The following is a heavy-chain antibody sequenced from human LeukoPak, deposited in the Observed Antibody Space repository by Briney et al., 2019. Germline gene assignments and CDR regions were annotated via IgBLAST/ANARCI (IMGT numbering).Heavy chain of an antibody. J-gene: IGHJ4*02. V-gene: IGHV3-64D*06. Sequence: GGSPRLSCSASGFTFSSYAMYWVRQAPGKGLEYVSGISSNGGSTYYADSVKGRFTISRDNSKNTLYLQMSSLRAEDTAVYYCVNRGGLLLYFIYWGQGTLVTVSS. D-gene: IGHD3-22*01. CDR2: ISSNGGST. CDR3: VNRGGLLLYFIY. CDR1: GFTFSSYA.